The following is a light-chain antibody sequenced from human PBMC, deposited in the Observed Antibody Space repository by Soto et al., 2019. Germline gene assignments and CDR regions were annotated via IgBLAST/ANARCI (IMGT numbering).Light chain of an antibody. J-gene: IGLJ3*02. CDR1: SGSIASNY. Sequence: NFMLTQSHSVSESPGKTVIISCTRSSGSIASNYVQWYQQRPGSSPTTVIYEDNQRPSGVPDRFSGSIDSSSNSASLTISGLKTEDEADYFCQSYDATNQVFGGGTKLTVL. CDR3: QSYDATNQV. V-gene: IGLV6-57*01. CDR2: EDN.